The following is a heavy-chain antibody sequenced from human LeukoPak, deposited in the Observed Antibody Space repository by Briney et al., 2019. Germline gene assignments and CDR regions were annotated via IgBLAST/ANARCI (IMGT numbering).Heavy chain of an antibody. V-gene: IGHV4-59*12. CDR2: IYYSGST. J-gene: IGHJ6*03. Sequence: PSETLSLTCTVSGSSISSYYWSWIRQPPGKGLEWCGYIYYSGSTNYNPSLKSRVTISVGTSKNQFSLKLSSVTAADTAVYYCARRWNYGRNYYFDVWGKGATVSVSS. D-gene: IGHD1-7*01. CDR1: GSSISSYY. CDR3: ARRWNYGRNYYFDV.